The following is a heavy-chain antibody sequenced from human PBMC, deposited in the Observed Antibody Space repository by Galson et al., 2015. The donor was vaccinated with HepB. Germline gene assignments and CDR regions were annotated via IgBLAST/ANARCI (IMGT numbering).Heavy chain of an antibody. CDR3: AGENYYDSSGYDD. J-gene: IGHJ4*02. Sequence: CAISGDSVSSNSAAWNWIRQSPSRGLEWLGRTYYRSKWYNDYAVSVKSRITINPDTSKNQFSLQLNSVTPEDTAVYCCAGENYYDSSGYDDWGQGTLVTVSS. V-gene: IGHV6-1*01. CDR1: GDSVSSNSAA. D-gene: IGHD3-22*01. CDR2: TYYRSKWYN.